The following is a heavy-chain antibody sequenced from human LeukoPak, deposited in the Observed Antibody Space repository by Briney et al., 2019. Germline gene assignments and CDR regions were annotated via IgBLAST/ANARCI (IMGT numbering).Heavy chain of an antibody. V-gene: IGHV4-39*02. CDR3: AREGGYYYGSGIEY. J-gene: IGHJ4*02. D-gene: IGHD3-10*01. Sequence: SETLSLTCTVSGGSIITSSYYWGWIRQPPGKGLEWIGSIYYSGSTYYNPSPKSRVTISVDTSKNQLSLKLSSVTAADTAVYYCAREGGYYYGSGIEYWGQGTLVTVSS. CDR2: IYYSGST. CDR1: GGSIITSSYY.